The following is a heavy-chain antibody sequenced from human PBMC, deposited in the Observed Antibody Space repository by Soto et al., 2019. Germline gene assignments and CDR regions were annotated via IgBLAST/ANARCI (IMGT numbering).Heavy chain of an antibody. CDR1: GITFSSHA. CDR2: ISAGSRSI. J-gene: IGHJ3*02. D-gene: IGHD3-10*01. Sequence: PGGSLRLSCAGSGITFSSHAMSWVRQAPGKGLEWVSSISAGSRSIYYTDSLKGRSTVSRDNSKNSLYLQINSLEADDTAVYYWARSTPGNPFDIWGQGTMVTVSS. CDR3: ARSTPGNPFDI. V-gene: IGHV3-21*01.